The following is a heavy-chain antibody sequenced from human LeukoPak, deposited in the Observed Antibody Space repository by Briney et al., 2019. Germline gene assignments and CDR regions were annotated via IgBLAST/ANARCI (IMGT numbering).Heavy chain of an antibody. D-gene: IGHD2-15*01. CDR3: AKDTLPADF. CDR2: IKTDGSST. V-gene: IGHV3-74*01. Sequence: GGSLRLSCAASGFTFSSYWMHWVRQVPGKGLTWVSRIKTDGSSTSYADSVKGRFTISRDNAKNTLYLQMSSLRVEDTAVYYCAKDTLPADFRGQGTLVTVSS. CDR1: GFTFSSYW. J-gene: IGHJ4*02.